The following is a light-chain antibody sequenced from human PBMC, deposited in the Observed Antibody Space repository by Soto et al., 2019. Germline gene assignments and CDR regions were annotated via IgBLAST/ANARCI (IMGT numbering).Light chain of an antibody. Sequence: ETVLTQSPGTLSLSPGERATLSCRASQAIRSTHLAWYQQKPGQAPRLLMYLSSTRAPGIPDRFSGSGSGTDFTLSISRLEPEDFAVYYCQQYDSSPYTFGQGTKLVIK. J-gene: IGKJ2*01. V-gene: IGKV3-20*01. CDR1: QAIRSTH. CDR3: QQYDSSPYT. CDR2: LSS.